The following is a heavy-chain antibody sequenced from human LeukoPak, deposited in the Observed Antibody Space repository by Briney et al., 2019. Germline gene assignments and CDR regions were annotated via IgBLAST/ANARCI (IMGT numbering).Heavy chain of an antibody. D-gene: IGHD6-13*01. CDR1: AFTFSSYL. Sequence: SGGSLRLSCAAPAFTFSSYLMGWGRWAPGRGQERVCNLKGDVSEEYYVDSVKGLFTISRDNAKNSLYLHMNSLRAEDTAVYYCVRVLAVAGPQNRPYFDYWGQGTLVTVSS. CDR2: LKGDVSEE. CDR3: VRVLAVAGPQNRPYFDY. J-gene: IGHJ4*02. V-gene: IGHV3-7*05.